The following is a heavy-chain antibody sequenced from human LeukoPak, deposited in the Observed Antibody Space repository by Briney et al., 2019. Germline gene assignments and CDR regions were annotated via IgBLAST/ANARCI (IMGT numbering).Heavy chain of an antibody. D-gene: IGHD4-23*01. CDR1: GGTFSSYA. CDR2: IIPILGIA. CDR3: ASGGRGYYYGMDV. J-gene: IGHJ6*02. Sequence: GASVKVSCKASGGTFSSYAISWVRQAPGQGLEWMGRIIPILGIANYAQKFQGRVTITADKSTSTAYMELSSLRSEDTAVYYCASGGRGYYYGMDVWGQGTTVTVSS. V-gene: IGHV1-69*04.